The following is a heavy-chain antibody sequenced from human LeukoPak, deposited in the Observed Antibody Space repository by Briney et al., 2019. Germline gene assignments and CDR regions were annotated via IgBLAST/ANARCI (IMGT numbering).Heavy chain of an antibody. CDR3: ARGYPYYYDSSGYRWANDY. CDR2: IYSGGST. V-gene: IGHV3-53*01. D-gene: IGHD3-22*01. Sequence: PGGSLRLSCAASEFTVSSNYMSWVRQAPGKGLEWVSVIYSGGSTYYADSVKGRFTISRDNSKNTLYLQMNSLRAEDTAVYYCARGYPYYYDSSGYRWANDYWGQGTLVTVSS. CDR1: EFTVSSNY. J-gene: IGHJ4*02.